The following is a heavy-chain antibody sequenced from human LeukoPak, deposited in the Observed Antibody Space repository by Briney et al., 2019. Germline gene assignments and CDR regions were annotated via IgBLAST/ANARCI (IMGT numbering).Heavy chain of an antibody. Sequence: GSLRLSCAASGFTFSSHSMNWIRQPPGKGLEWIGYIYYSGSTNYNPSLKSRVTISVDTSKNQFSLKLSSVTAADTAVYYCARYSYDILTGYPKGWFDPWGQGTLVTVSS. J-gene: IGHJ5*02. D-gene: IGHD3-9*01. CDR2: IYYSGST. CDR3: ARYSYDILTGYPKGWFDP. V-gene: IGHV4-59*11. CDR1: GFTFSSHS.